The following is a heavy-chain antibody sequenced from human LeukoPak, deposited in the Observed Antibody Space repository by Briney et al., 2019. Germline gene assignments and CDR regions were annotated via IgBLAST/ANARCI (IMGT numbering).Heavy chain of an antibody. CDR2: INHSGST. D-gene: IGHD6-6*01. J-gene: IGHJ6*03. V-gene: IGHV4-34*01. Sequence: SETLSLTCAVYGGSFSGYYWSWIRQPPGKGLEWIGEINHSGSTNYNPSLKSRVTISVDTSKNQFSLKLSSVTAADTAVINCASGIAARLNYYYYYMDVWGKGTTVTVSS. CDR1: GGSFSGYY. CDR3: ASGIAARLNYYYYYMDV.